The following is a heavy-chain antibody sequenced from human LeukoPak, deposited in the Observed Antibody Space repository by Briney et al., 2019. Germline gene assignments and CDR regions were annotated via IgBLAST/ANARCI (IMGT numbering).Heavy chain of an antibody. CDR3: ARDQETTAYYYYGMDV. D-gene: IGHD1-1*01. Sequence: GGSLRLSCAASGFTFSSYEMNWVRQAPGKGLEWVSYISSSGSTIYYADSVKGRFTISRDNAKNSLYLQMNSLRAKDTAVYYCARDQETTAYYYYGMDVWGQGTTVTVSS. CDR1: GFTFSSYE. J-gene: IGHJ6*02. V-gene: IGHV3-48*03. CDR2: ISSSGSTI.